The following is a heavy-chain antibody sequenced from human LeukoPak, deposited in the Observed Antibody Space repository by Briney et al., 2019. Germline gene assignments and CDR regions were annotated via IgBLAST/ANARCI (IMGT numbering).Heavy chain of an antibody. J-gene: IGHJ4*02. CDR3: ARMVATGTSYFDY. Sequence: GRSLRLSCVASGFTFTTYTMNWVRQAPGKGLEWVSYITSRSTTIYFADSVKGRFTISRDNAKNSLFLQMNSLRDEDTAVYYCARMVATGTSYFDYWGQGTLVTVSS. D-gene: IGHD1-1*01. V-gene: IGHV3-48*02. CDR1: GFTFTTYT. CDR2: ITSRSTTI.